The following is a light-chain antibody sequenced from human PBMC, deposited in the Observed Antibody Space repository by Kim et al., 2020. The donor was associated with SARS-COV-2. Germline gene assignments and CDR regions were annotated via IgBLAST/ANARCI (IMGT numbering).Light chain of an antibody. CDR1: SGGVVAYYY. CDR3: CSYAGSDTLI. CDR2: EVT. V-gene: IGLV2-11*03. J-gene: IGLJ2*01. Sequence: GQSVIIPCTGASGGVVAYYYVPWYQQYPGKAPILILYEVTRRPSGVPDRFSGSKSGNTASLTVSGLQAEDEADYYCCSYAGSDTLIFGGGTQLTVL.